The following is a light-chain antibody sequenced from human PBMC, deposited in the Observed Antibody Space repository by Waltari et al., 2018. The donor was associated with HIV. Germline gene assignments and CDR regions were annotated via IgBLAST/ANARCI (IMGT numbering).Light chain of an antibody. V-gene: IGLV3-21*02. CDR2: DES. J-gene: IGLJ2*01. Sequence: SSVLTQTPSVSVAPGRTARITYWGKDIEKKNKPWYQQKPGRAPVLVVYDESDRPSGIPERFSGSNSGNTATLTITRVEAGDEADYYCQVWDPSSDHVVFGGGTKLTVL. CDR1: DIEKKN. CDR3: QVWDPSSDHVV.